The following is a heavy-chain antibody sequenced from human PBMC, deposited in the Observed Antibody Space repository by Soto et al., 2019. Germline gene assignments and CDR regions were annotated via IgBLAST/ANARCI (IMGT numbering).Heavy chain of an antibody. CDR2: IYHSGST. Sequence: QLQLQESGSGLVKPSQTLSLTCAVSGGSISSGGYSWSWIRQPPGKGLEWIGYIYHSGSTYYNPSLKSRVTISVDRSKNQFSLKLSSVTAADTAVYYCARAPRYCISTSCYGKYYYYGGMDVWGQGTTVTVSS. CDR3: ARAPRYCISTSCYGKYYYYGGMDV. D-gene: IGHD2-2*01. V-gene: IGHV4-30-2*01. CDR1: GGSISSGGYS. J-gene: IGHJ6*02.